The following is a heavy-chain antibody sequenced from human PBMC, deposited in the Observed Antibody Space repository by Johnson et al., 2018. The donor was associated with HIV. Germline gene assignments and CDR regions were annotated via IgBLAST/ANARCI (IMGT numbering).Heavy chain of an antibody. CDR2: ISYDGSNK. D-gene: IGHD3-10*01. J-gene: IGHJ3*02. CDR1: GFTFSSYA. CDR3: ARRMVRGVIITSGAFDI. V-gene: IGHV3-30*03. Sequence: QVQLVESGGGVVQPGRSLRLSCAASGFTFSSYAMHWVRQAPGKGLEWVAVISYDGSNKYYADSVKGRFTISRDNSKTTLYLQMKSLRAEDTAVYYCARRMVRGVIITSGAFDIWGQGTMVTVSS.